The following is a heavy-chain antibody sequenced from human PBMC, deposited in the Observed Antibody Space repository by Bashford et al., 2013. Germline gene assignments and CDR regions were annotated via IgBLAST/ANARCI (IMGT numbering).Heavy chain of an antibody. Sequence: SETLSLTCTVSGGSFSSYYWSWIRQPPGKGLEWIGYIYYSGNTNYNPSLKSRVTISVDTSKNQFSLKLSSVTVADTAVYYCARSAFLGSAYHFDYWGQGTLVTVSS. D-gene: IGHD3-22*01. CDR1: GGSFSSYY. V-gene: IGHV4-59*01. CDR2: IYYSGNT. J-gene: IGHJ4*02. CDR3: ARSAFLGSAYHFDY.